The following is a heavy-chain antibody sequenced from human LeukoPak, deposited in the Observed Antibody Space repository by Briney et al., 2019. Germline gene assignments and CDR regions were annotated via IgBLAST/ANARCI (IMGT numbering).Heavy chain of an antibody. CDR1: GGSIRSSYYY. CDR3: ANRGRLVGY. CDR2: IYDSGST. J-gene: IGHJ4*02. Sequence: SETLSLTCTVSGGSIRSSYYYWGWIRQPPGKGLEWIGSIYDSGSTNYNPSLKSRVTMSVDTSKNQFSLELTSVTAADTAVYYCANRGRLVGYWGQGALVTVPS. D-gene: IGHD1-26*01. V-gene: IGHV4-39*07.